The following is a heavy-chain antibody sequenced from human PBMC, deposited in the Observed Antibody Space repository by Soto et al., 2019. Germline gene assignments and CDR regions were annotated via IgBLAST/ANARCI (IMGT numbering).Heavy chain of an antibody. CDR2: IYYSGST. D-gene: IGHD3-22*01. V-gene: IGHV4-39*01. Sequence: SETLSLTCTVSGGSISSISYYWGWIRQPPGKGLEWIGSIYYSGSTYYNPSLKSRVTISVDTSKNQFSLKLSSVTAADTAVYYCASPHYDSSGYYRYWGQGTLVTVS. CDR3: ASPHYDSSGYYRY. J-gene: IGHJ4*02. CDR1: GGSISSISYY.